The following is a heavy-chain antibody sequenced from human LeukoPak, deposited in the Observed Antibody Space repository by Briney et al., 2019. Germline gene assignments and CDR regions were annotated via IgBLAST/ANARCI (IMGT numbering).Heavy chain of an antibody. Sequence: GGSLRLSCAASGFTFSSYAMSWVRQAPGKGLEWVSAISGSGGSTYYADSVKGRFTISRDNSKNTLYLQMNSLRAEDTAVYYCARDREAPEVRGFKYYYYYMDVWGKGTTVTISS. CDR3: ARDREAPEVRGFKYYYYYMDV. V-gene: IGHV3-23*01. CDR2: ISGSGGST. CDR1: GFTFSSYA. D-gene: IGHD3-10*01. J-gene: IGHJ6*03.